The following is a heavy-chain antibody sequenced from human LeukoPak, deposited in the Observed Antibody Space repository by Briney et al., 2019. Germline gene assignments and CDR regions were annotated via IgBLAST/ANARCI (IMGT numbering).Heavy chain of an antibody. V-gene: IGHV3-30*18. D-gene: IGHD4-17*01. CDR3: AKDDDYGDPFGAFDI. CDR1: GFTFSSYG. J-gene: IGHJ3*02. Sequence: LXLSCAASGFTFSSYGMHWVRQAPGKGLEGVAVISYDGSNKYYADSVKGRFTISRDNSKNTLYLQMNSLRAEDTAVYYCAKDDDYGDPFGAFDIWGQGTMVTVSS. CDR2: ISYDGSNK.